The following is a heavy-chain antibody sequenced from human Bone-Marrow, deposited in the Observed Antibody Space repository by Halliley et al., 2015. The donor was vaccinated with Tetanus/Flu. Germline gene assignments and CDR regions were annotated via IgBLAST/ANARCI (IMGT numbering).Heavy chain of an antibody. J-gene: IGHJ5*02. D-gene: IGHD5-12*01. Sequence: SLRLSCAASGFTFSNYWMHWVRQAPGKGLVWVSRINSDGSSTGYADSVKGRFTISRDNAKTTVYLEMNSLRAEDTAMYYCARPSVDGGPTGWFDLWGQGTTVTVSS. CDR2: INSDGSST. CDR1: GFTFSNYW. CDR3: ARPSVDGGPTGWFDL. V-gene: IGHV3-74*01.